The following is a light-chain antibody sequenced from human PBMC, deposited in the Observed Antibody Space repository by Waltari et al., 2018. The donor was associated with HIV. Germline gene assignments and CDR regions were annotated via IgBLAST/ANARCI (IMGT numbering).Light chain of an antibody. CDR3: QVWDDIIGPYVV. J-gene: IGLJ3*02. CDR1: NIEDKT. CDR2: YND. V-gene: IGLV3-21*04. Sequence: YVLTQPPSVSVAPGEAARISCGGNNIEDKTVHWYQQKPGQAPVLVIYYNDDRPSGIPERFSGSNSQNTATLTISSGEAGDEADYYCQVWDDIIGPYVVFGGGTKLTVL.